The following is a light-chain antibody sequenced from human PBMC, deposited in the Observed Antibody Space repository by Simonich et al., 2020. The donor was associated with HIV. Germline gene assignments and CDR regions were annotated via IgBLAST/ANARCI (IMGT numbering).Light chain of an antibody. CDR1: QSVTSSY. CDR3: QQYSNSLWT. V-gene: IGKV3D-20*01. J-gene: IGKJ1*01. CDR2: DGA. Sequence: EIVLTQSPGTLSLSPGERATLSCRASQSVTSSYLAWYQQKPGLAPRLLIYDGASRATGIPDRFSGSGSGADFTLTISRLEPEDFAVYYCQQYSNSLWTFGQGTKVEIK.